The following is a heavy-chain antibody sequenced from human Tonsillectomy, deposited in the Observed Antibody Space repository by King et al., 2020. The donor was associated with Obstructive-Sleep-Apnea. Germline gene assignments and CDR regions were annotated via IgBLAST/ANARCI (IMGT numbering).Heavy chain of an antibody. CDR3: AREAKSAWYEQHEYFQH. CDR1: GFTFNTYW. Sequence: VQLVESGGGLVQPGGSLRLSCAASGFTFNTYWMSWVRQAPGKGLEWVANIKQDGSDKYYVDSVKGRFTISRDNAKNSLYLQMNSLRAEDTAVYYCAREAKSAWYEQHEYFQHWGQGTLVTVSS. V-gene: IGHV3-7*03. CDR2: IKQDGSDK. D-gene: IGHD6-19*01. J-gene: IGHJ1*01.